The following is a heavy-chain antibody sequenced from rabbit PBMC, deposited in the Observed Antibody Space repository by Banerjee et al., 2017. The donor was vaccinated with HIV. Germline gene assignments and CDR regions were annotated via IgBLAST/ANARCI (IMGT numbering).Heavy chain of an antibody. CDR3: ARDSAGREDFNL. CDR2: TYTDVGSI. CDR1: GFDFSSSYW. Sequence: QEQLEESGGDLVKPEGSLTLTCTASGFDFSSSYWICWVRQAPGKGLEWIACTYTDVGSIVYASWAKGRFTISKPSSTTVTLQMTSLTAADTATYFCARDSAGREDFNLWGPGTLVTVS. V-gene: IGHV1S45*01. J-gene: IGHJ4*01. D-gene: IGHD4-2*01.